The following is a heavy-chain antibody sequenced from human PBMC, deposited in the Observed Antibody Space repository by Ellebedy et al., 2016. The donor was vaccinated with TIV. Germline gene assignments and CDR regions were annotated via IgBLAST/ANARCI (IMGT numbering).Heavy chain of an antibody. J-gene: IGHJ6*02. D-gene: IGHD2-2*01. CDR1: GYTFTSHG. Sequence: AASVKVSCKASGYTFTSHGISWVRQAPGQGLEWMGWSSPWNGNTNYPQNLQGRVTMTTDTSTTTAYMELRSLTSDDTAVYYCARGKEYCTSTTCYYYGLDVWGQGTTVTVSS. CDR2: SSPWNGNT. CDR3: ARGKEYCTSTTCYYYGLDV. V-gene: IGHV1-18*01.